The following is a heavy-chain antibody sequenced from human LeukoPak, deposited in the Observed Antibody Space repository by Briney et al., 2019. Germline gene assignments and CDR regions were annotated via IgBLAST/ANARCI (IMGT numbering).Heavy chain of an antibody. Sequence: ASVKVSCKASGGTFSSYAISWVRQAPGQGLEWMGWINTNTGNPTYAQGFTGRFVFSLDTSVSTAYLQISSLKAEDTAVYYCARNPRARARGTTFDYWGQGTLVTVSS. CDR2: INTNTGNP. J-gene: IGHJ4*02. CDR1: GGTFSSYA. D-gene: IGHD1-26*01. V-gene: IGHV7-4-1*02. CDR3: ARNPRARARGTTFDY.